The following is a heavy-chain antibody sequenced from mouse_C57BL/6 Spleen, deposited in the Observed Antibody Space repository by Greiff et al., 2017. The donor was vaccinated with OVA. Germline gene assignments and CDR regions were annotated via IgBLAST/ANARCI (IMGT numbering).Heavy chain of an antibody. D-gene: IGHD1-1*01. CDR2: IYPGSGST. V-gene: IGHV1-55*01. Sequence: QVQLQQPGAELVKPGASVKMSCKASGYTFTSYWITWVKQRPGQGLEWIGDIYPGSGSTNYNEKFKSKATLTVDTSSSTAYMQLSSLTSEDSVVYYCATSTTGVEGYFDVWGTGTTVTVSS. CDR3: ATSTTGVEGYFDV. CDR1: GYTFTSYW. J-gene: IGHJ1*03.